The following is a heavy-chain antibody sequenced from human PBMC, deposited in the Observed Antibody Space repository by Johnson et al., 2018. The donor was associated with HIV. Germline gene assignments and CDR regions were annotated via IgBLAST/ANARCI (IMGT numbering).Heavy chain of an antibody. Sequence: VQLVESGGGLVQPGGSLRLSCAASGFTVSSNYMSWVRQAPGKGLEWVSVIYSGGSTYYADSVKGRFIISRDNSKNTLYLQMTSLRAEDTAVYYCVKWIWGSSLIDAFDIWGQGTMVTVSS. J-gene: IGHJ3*02. CDR1: GFTVSSNY. CDR3: VKWIWGSSLIDAFDI. D-gene: IGHD6-13*01. CDR2: IYSGGST. V-gene: IGHV3-66*01.